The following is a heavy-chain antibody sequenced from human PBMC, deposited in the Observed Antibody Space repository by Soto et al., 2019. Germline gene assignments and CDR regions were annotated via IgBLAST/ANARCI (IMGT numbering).Heavy chain of an antibody. CDR1: DFSFTSDH. D-gene: IGHD4-17*01. J-gene: IGHJ5*01. CDR2: VNIYNGNT. Sequence: QVQLVQSGPEVKKPGASVKVSCKASDFSFTSDHISWVRQAPGQSPEWMGWVNIYNGNTNYAPKLRGRVTMTTVTSTSTAYMELRSLTSDDTAVYYCASADYGDYDSWGQGTLVTVSS. V-gene: IGHV1-18*01. CDR3: ASADYGDYDS.